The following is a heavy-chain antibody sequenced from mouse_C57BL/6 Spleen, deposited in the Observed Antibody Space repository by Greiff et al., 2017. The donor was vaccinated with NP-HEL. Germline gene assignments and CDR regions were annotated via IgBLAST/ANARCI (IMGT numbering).Heavy chain of an antibody. V-gene: IGHV1-82*01. Sequence: VKLQESGPELVKPGASVKISCKASGYAFSSSWMNWVKQRPGKGLEWIGRIYPGDGDTNYNGKFKGKATLTADKSSSTAYMQLSSLTSEDSAVYFCARSYYGDAMDYWGQGTSVTVSS. CDR3: ARSYYGDAMDY. J-gene: IGHJ4*01. CDR1: GYAFSSSW. D-gene: IGHD1-1*01. CDR2: IYPGDGDT.